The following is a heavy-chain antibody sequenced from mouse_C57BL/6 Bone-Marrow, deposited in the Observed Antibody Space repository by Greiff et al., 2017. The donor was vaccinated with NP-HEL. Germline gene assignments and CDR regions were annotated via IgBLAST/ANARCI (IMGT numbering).Heavy chain of an antibody. CDR2: ISNGGGST. CDR3: ARRTTVVAFDY. V-gene: IGHV5-12*01. D-gene: IGHD1-1*01. Sequence: EVQVVESGGGLVQPGGSLKLSCAASGFTFSDYYMYWVRQTPEKRLEWVAYISNGGGSTYYPDTVKGRFTIARDNAKNTLYLQMSRLKSEDTAMYYCARRTTVVAFDYWGQGTTLTVSS. J-gene: IGHJ2*01. CDR1: GFTFSDYY.